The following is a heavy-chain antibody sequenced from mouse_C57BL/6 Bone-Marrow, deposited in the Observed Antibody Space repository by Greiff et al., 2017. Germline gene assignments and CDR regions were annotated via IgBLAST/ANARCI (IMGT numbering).Heavy chain of an antibody. D-gene: IGHD2-5*01. CDR2: IHPNSGSN. CDR3: ARADVYYSKGAWFAY. Sequence: QVQLQQPGAELVKPGASVKLSCKASGYTFTSYWMHWVKQRPGQGLEWIGMIHPNSGSNNYNEKFKSKATLTVDKSSSTAYMQLSSLTSEDSAVYYCARADVYYSKGAWFAYWGQGTLVTGSA. J-gene: IGHJ3*01. V-gene: IGHV1-64*01. CDR1: GYTFTSYW.